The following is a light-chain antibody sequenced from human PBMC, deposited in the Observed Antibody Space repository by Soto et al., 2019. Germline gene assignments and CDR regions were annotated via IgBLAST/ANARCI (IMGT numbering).Light chain of an antibody. CDR2: DAS. Sequence: AIQLTQSPSSLSASVGDRVTITCRASQGISSALAWYQQKPGKAPNLVIYDASTLESGVPSRFSGSGSGTDFTLTISSMQPEDFATYYCQQFKTYPINFGQGTRLDIK. CDR3: QQFKTYPIN. CDR1: QGISSA. V-gene: IGKV1-13*02. J-gene: IGKJ5*01.